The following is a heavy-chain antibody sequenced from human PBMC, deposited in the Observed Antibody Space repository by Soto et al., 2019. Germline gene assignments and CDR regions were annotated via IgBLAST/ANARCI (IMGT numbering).Heavy chain of an antibody. V-gene: IGHV4-31*03. J-gene: IGHJ4*02. D-gene: IGHD3-9*01. CDR2: IYYSGST. CDR3: ARGLYYDILTGYYPLGY. CDR1: GGSISSGGYY. Sequence: SETLSLTCTVSGGSISSGGYYWSWIRQHPGKGLEWIGYIYYSGSTYYNPSLKSRVTISVDTSKNQFSLKLSSVTAADTAVYYCARGLYYDILTGYYPLGYWGQGTLVT.